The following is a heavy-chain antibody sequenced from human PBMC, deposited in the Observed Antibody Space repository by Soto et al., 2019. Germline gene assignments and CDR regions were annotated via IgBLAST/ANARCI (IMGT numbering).Heavy chain of an antibody. J-gene: IGHJ6*03. CDR3: AKALGTTGTPGGYYYYMDV. CDR2: TSGSGGST. D-gene: IGHD1-1*01. V-gene: IGHV3-23*01. Sequence: GGSLRLSCAAPGFTFSSYAMSWVRQAPGKGLEWVSATSGSGGSTYYADSVKGRFTISRDNSKNTLYLQMNSLRAEDTAVYYCAKALGTTGTPGGYYYYMDVWGKGTTVTVSS. CDR1: GFTFSSYA.